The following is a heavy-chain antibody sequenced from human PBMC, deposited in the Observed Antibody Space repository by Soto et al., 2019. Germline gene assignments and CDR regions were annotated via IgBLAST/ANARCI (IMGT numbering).Heavy chain of an antibody. J-gene: IGHJ4*02. V-gene: IGHV3-48*03. Sequence: PGGSLRLSCAVSGFTFSSYEMNWVRQAPGKGLVWVSYIGTSGKTIYYADSVRGRFTISRDNAKNSLYLQMNSRRAEDTAIYYCARIPHRYDALTGPGYWGQGALVTVSS. D-gene: IGHD3-9*01. CDR3: ARIPHRYDALTGPGY. CDR1: GFTFSSYE. CDR2: IGTSGKTI.